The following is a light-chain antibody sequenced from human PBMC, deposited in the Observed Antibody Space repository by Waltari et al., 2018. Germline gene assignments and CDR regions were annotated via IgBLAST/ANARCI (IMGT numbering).Light chain of an antibody. V-gene: IGKV3-20*01. J-gene: IGKJ1*01. CDR2: GAS. Sequence: EIVLTQSPGTLSLSLGERATVSCRASQSVSRALAWYQQKPGQAPRLLIYGASTRATWIPDRFSGSGPGTDFSLTISRLEPDDFAVYYCQHYLRLPVTFGQGTTVEI. CDR1: QSVSRA. CDR3: QHYLRLPVT.